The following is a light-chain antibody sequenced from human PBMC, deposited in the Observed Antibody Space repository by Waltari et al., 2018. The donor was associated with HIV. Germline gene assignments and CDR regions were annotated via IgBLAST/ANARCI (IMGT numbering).Light chain of an antibody. CDR1: ENVSSDY. Sequence: EVLLTQSPDTLSLSPGERVTLSCRATENVSSDYLTWYQQRPGRSPRLLLYGAPTRATDIPDRFTGSGSGTDFTLTIKRLEPEDFAVYYCQQYETSPPMSTFGQGTRLE. J-gene: IGKJ2*01. CDR2: GAP. V-gene: IGKV3-20*01. CDR3: QQYETSPPMST.